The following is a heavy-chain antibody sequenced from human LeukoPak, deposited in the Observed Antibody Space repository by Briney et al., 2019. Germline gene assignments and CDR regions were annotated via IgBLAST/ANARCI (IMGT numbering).Heavy chain of an antibody. V-gene: IGHV1-46*01. Sequence: GASVKVSCKASGYTFTSYYMHWVRQAPGQGLEWMGIINPSGGSTSYAQKFQGRVTMTRDMYTSTVYMELSSLRSEDTAVYYCARDYTAMVRGSATGLYYFDYWGQGTLVTVSS. CDR3: ARDYTAMVRGSATGLYYFDY. CDR1: GYTFTSYY. J-gene: IGHJ4*02. D-gene: IGHD5-18*01. CDR2: INPSGGST.